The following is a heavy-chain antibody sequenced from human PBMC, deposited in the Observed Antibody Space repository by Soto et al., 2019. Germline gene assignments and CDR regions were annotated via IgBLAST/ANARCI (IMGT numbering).Heavy chain of an antibody. CDR1: GDSISRGGYS. D-gene: IGHD6-6*01. CDR2: IYDSGST. J-gene: IGHJ6*02. Sequence: SETLSLTCAVSGDSISRGGYSWTWIRQPPGKALEWIGNIYDSGSTSYNPSPKSRVTISVDTSKNQFSLRLTSVTAADTAVYFCARGSSSYYDYGMDVWGQGTTVTVSS. CDR3: ARGSSSYYDYGMDV. V-gene: IGHV4-30-2*01.